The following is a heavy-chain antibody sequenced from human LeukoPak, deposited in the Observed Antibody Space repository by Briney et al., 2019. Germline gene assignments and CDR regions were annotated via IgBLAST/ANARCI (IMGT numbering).Heavy chain of an antibody. J-gene: IGHJ4*02. CDR1: GYTFTSYD. CDR2: MNPNSGST. D-gene: IGHD5-12*01. CDR3: ARGRSKGYPYYFEY. Sequence: ASVKVSCKASGYTFTSYDINWVRQTTGQGLEWMGWMNPNSGSTGYAQKFQGRVTVTRNTSISTASMELSGLRSEDTAVYYCARGRSKGYPYYFEYWGQGTLVTVSS. V-gene: IGHV1-8*03.